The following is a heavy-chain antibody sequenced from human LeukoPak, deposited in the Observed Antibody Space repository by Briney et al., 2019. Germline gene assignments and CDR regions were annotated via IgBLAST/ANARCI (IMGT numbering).Heavy chain of an antibody. J-gene: IGHJ1*01. V-gene: IGHV3-74*01. CDR1: GFTFSRYW. CDR2: IKSDGKT. D-gene: IGHD3-22*01. CDR3: ARAPSEVGGYHAEYFPY. Sequence: TGGSLRLSCEASGFTFSRYWMHWVRQAPGKGLVWVSRIKSDGKTNYADSVKGRFTISRDNAKNTVSLQMDSLRAEDTGVYYCARAPSEVGGYHAEYFPYASQGTLVTVSS.